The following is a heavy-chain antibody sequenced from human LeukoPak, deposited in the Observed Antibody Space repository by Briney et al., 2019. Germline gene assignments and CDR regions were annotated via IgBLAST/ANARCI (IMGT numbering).Heavy chain of an antibody. J-gene: IGHJ4*02. Sequence: SQTFSLTCAISGDSVSSNSAAWNWIRQSPSRGLEWLGRTYYRSKWYNDYAVSVKSRITINPDTTKNQFSLQLSSVTPEDTAVYYCARAYYDISTGYLDYWGQGTLVTVSP. CDR3: ARAYYDISTGYLDY. CDR2: TYYRSKWYN. D-gene: IGHD3-9*01. V-gene: IGHV6-1*01. CDR1: GDSVSSNSAA.